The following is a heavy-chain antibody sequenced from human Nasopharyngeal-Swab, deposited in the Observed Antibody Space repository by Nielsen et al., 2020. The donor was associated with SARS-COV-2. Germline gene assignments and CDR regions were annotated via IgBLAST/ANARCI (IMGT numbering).Heavy chain of an antibody. CDR3: ASYYVGVDGQRRFDD. D-gene: IGHD1-26*01. CDR1: GGSVSDTDYF. J-gene: IGHJ4*02. V-gene: IGHV4-39*01. CDR2: IDYRRRT. Sequence: SETLSLTCTVSGGSVSDTDYFWGWIRQPPVTGLEWIGNIDYRRRTFYNPSLKSRVSISVDMSKNQFSLNLQSVTAADTGVYYCASYYVGVDGQRRFDDWGQGTLVTVSS.